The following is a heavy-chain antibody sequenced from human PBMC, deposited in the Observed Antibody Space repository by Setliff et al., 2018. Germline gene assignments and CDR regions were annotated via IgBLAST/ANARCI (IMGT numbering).Heavy chain of an antibody. CDR1: GYSISSGYC. CDR3: ARRDEYLQFREFFDF. J-gene: IGHJ4*02. D-gene: IGHD3-10*01. Sequence: SETLSLTCDVSGYSISSGYCWGWIRQPPGKGLEWIGSICHSVSTHYNPSLKSRVTISVDTSKNQFSLKLTSVTAADTAMYYCARRDEYLQFREFFDFWGQGILVTVSS. V-gene: IGHV4-38-2*01. CDR2: ICHSVST.